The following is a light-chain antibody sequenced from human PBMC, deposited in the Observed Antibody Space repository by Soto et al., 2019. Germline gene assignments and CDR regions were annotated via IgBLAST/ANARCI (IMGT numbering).Light chain of an antibody. CDR3: AVWDDNLKGL. J-gene: IGLJ2*01. CDR2: AND. Sequence: QSVLTQPPSMSGTPGQRVTISCSGSRSNIGGNAVTWYQRVPGTAPRLLIYANDQRPSGVSDRFSGSKSATSASLAISGLQSEDEADYYCAVWDDNLKGLFGGGTQLTVL. V-gene: IGLV1-44*01. CDR1: RSNIGGNA.